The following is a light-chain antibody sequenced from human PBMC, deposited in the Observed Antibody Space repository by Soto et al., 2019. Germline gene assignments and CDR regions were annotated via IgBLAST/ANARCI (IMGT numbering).Light chain of an antibody. CDR3: QQLNTYPLT. Sequence: DIQLTQSPSVLSASVGDTVTITCRASQGISSYLAWYQQKPGKAPKLLIYAASTLQGGVPSRFSGSESGTEFTLTISSLQPEDSATYYCQQLNTYPLTFGGGTKVDI. CDR2: AAS. V-gene: IGKV1-9*01. CDR1: QGISSY. J-gene: IGKJ4*01.